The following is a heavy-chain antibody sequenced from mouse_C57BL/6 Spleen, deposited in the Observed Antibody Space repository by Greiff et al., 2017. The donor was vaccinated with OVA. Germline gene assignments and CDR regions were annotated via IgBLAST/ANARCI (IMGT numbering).Heavy chain of an antibody. J-gene: IGHJ3*01. CDR3: ARGAPAY. Sequence: EVKLVESGGGLVKPGGSLKLSCAASGFTFSSYAMSWVRQTPEKRLEWVATISDGGSYTYYPDNVKGRFTISRDNAKNNLYLQMSHLKSEDTAMYYCARGAPAYWGQGTLVTVSA. D-gene: IGHD6-1*01. CDR1: GFTFSSYA. CDR2: ISDGGSYT. V-gene: IGHV5-4*03.